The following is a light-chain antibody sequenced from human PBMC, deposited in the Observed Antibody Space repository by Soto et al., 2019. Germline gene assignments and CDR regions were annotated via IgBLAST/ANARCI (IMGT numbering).Light chain of an antibody. CDR2: GAS. J-gene: IGKJ1*01. CDR3: QQYHNSPRT. V-gene: IGKV3-20*01. CDR1: QSVSSSF. Sequence: EIVLTQSPVTLSLSPGERATLSCRASQSVSSSFLAWYQQKPGHAPRLLIYGASSRAGGIPDRFSGSGSGTDFTLTISRLEPEDFEVYYCQQYHNSPRTFGQVTKVEIK.